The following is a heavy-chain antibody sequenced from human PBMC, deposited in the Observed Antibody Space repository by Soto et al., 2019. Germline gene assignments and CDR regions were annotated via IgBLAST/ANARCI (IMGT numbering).Heavy chain of an antibody. V-gene: IGHV4-34*01. Sequence: QVQLQQWGAGLLKPSETLSLTCAVYGGSFSGYYWSWIRQPPGKGLEWIGEINHSGSTNYNPSLKSRVTISVDTSKNQFSLKLSSVTAADTAVYYCARGPIVATIMVSGYDYWGQGTLVTVSS. CDR2: INHSGST. J-gene: IGHJ4*02. D-gene: IGHD5-12*01. CDR3: ARGPIVATIMVSGYDY. CDR1: GGSFSGYY.